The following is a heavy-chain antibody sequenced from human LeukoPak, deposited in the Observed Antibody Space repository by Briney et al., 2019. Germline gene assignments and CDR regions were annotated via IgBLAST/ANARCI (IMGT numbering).Heavy chain of an antibody. CDR3: VRGFRGGPFDY. Sequence: GGSLRLSCVASGFTFSTYAMTWVRQAPGKGLEWVSGINRNGGSTGYADSVKGRFTISRDNAKNSLYLQMNSLRAEDTALYYCVRGFRGGPFDYWGQGTLVTVSS. CDR1: GFTFSTYA. CDR2: INRNGGST. J-gene: IGHJ4*02. V-gene: IGHV3-20*04. D-gene: IGHD3-10*01.